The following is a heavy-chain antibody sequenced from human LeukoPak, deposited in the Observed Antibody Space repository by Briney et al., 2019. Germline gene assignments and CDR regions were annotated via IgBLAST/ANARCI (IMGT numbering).Heavy chain of an antibody. Sequence: GGSLRLSCAASGFTFSSYAMSWVRQAPGKGLEWVSAISGSGGSTYYADSVKGRFTISRDNSKNTLYLQMNSLRAEDTAVYYCAKGGDYDFWSGYYTGRRSFDPWGQGTLVTVSS. CDR2: ISGSGGST. J-gene: IGHJ5*02. CDR1: GFTFSSYA. V-gene: IGHV3-23*01. D-gene: IGHD3-3*01. CDR3: AKGGDYDFWSGYYTGRRSFDP.